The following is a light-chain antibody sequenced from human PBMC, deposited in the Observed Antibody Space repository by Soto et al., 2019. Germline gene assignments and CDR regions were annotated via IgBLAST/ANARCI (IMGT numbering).Light chain of an antibody. CDR2: GNT. CDR1: SSNIGAGSD. V-gene: IGLV1-40*01. Sequence: QLVLTQPPSVSGAPGQRVTISCTGSSSNIGAGSDVHWYQQLPGSAPKRLIYGNTNRPSGVPDRFSGSRSGTSASLAITGLQAEDEADYYCQSYDSSLSGWVFGGGTKVTVL. CDR3: QSYDSSLSGWV. J-gene: IGLJ3*02.